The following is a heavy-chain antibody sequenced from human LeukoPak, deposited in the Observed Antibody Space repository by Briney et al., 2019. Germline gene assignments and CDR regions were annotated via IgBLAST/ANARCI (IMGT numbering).Heavy chain of an antibody. J-gene: IGHJ4*02. CDR3: ARGLLGAAEDYGDYESEPNYFDY. D-gene: IGHD4-17*01. CDR1: GGSFSGYY. CDR2: INHSGST. Sequence: SETLSLTCAVYGGSFSGYYWSWIRQPPGKGLEWIGEINHSGSTNYNPSLKSRVTISVDTCKNQFSLKLSSVTAADTAVYYCARGLLGAAEDYGDYESEPNYFDYWGQGTLVTVSS. V-gene: IGHV4-34*01.